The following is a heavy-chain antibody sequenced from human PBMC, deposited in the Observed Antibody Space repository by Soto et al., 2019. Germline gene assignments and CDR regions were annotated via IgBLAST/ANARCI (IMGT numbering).Heavy chain of an antibody. CDR1: GYTFTSYY. D-gene: IGHD6-6*01. J-gene: IGHJ5*02. Sequence: GASVKVSCKASGYTFTSYYIHWVRQAPGQGHEWMGIINPSGGSTSYAQKFQGRVTMTRDTSTSTVYMELSRLRSEDTAVYYCARDQRSTIATRYWFDPWGQGTLVTVSS. V-gene: IGHV1-46*01. CDR2: INPSGGST. CDR3: ARDQRSTIATRYWFDP.